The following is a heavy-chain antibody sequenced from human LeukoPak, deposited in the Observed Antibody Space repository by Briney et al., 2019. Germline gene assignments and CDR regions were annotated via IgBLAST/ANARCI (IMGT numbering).Heavy chain of an antibody. V-gene: IGHV3-7*01. CDR3: ATLDSTKSVL. J-gene: IGHJ4*02. CDR2: VKQDGTEK. Sequence: PGGSLRLTCVASGFRFGRDWISWVRQAPGKGLEWVACVKQDGTEKNYVVSVWGRFTVSVDNGKNSLYLQMNSLRAEDTAKYYCATLDSTKSVLWGRGTEVIVSS. CDR1: GFRFGRDW. D-gene: IGHD2-2*01.